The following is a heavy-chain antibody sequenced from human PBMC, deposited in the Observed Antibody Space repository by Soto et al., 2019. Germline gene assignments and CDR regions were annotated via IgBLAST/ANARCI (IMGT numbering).Heavy chain of an antibody. CDR2: IYVTGAV. Sequence: SATLSLTCSVSGAALNSGNYYWSWIRQVPGKGLEWIGHIYVTGAVDYNPSLRDRITISQDTSERQFSLNLRLVTAADTAVYYCARLRIATNNYKWFDPWGQGTLVTVSS. V-gene: IGHV4-31*03. CDR3: ARLRIATNNYKWFDP. CDR1: GAALNSGNYY. D-gene: IGHD2-21*01. J-gene: IGHJ5*02.